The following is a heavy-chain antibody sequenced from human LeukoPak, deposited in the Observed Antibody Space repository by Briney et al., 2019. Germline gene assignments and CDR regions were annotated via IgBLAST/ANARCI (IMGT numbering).Heavy chain of an antibody. CDR3: AKVRTVVPAVRRDPYLDF. J-gene: IGHJ4*02. CDR1: GFTFSSYA. D-gene: IGHD2-2*01. Sequence: PGGSLRLSCAASGFTFSSYAMSWVRQAPGKGLEWVSGISGSGDNTYYADSVKGRFTVSRDNSKNTLYLQMNSLGAEDTAVYFCAKVRTVVPAVRRDPYLDFWGQGTLVTVSS. CDR2: ISGSGDNT. V-gene: IGHV3-23*01.